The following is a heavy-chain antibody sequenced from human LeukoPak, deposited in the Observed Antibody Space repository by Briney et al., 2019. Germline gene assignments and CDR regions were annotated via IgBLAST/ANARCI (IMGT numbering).Heavy chain of an antibody. CDR2: TYYSGRT. CDR1: GGSISSYS. V-gene: IGHV4-59*03. CDR3: AKRRKYYFDY. Sequence: SETLSLTCTVSGGSISSYSWSWIRQPPGKGLEWIGYTYYSGRTVYNPSLTSRVTISIDASKDQFSLRLSSVTAADTAVYYSAKRRKYYFDYWGQGTLVTVSS. J-gene: IGHJ4*02.